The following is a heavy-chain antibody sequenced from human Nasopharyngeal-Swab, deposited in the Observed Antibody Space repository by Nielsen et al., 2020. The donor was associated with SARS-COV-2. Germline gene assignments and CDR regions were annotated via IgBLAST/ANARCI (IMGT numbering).Heavy chain of an antibody. CDR2: ISAYNGNT. V-gene: IGHV1-18*01. CDR1: GYTVTSYG. CDR3: ARDSIVLMVYAPNYYYYYMYV. D-gene: IGHD2-8*01. Sequence: ASVKVSGKASGYTVTSYGISWVRQAPGQGFEWMGWISAYNGNTNYAQKLQGRVTMTTDTSTSTAYMELRSLRSDDTAVYYCARDSIVLMVYAPNYYYYYMYVWGKGTTVTVSS. J-gene: IGHJ6*03.